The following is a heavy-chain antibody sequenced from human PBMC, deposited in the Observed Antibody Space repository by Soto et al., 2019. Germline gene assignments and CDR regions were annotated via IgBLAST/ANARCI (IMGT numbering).Heavy chain of an antibody. CDR1: GGSFSVYY. V-gene: IGHV4-34*01. CDR3: ARGPRGYCSGGSCRRFDY. J-gene: IGHJ4*02. Sequence: PSDTLSLTCAVYGGSFSVYYWSWIRQPPGKGLEWIGEINHSGSTNYNPSLKSRVTISVDTSKNQFSLKLSSVTAADTAVYYCARGPRGYCSGGSCRRFDYWGQGTLVTVSS. D-gene: IGHD2-15*01. CDR2: INHSGST.